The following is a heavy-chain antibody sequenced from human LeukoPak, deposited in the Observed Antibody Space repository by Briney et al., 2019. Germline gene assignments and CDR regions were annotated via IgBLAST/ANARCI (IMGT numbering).Heavy chain of an antibody. CDR1: GFTFSSYA. D-gene: IGHD2-2*01. V-gene: IGHV3-23*01. CDR3: AKDLFVVVPAAADY. J-gene: IGHJ4*02. Sequence: GGSLRLSCAASGFTFSSYAMSWVRQAPGKGLEWVSAISGSGGSTYYADSVKGRLTISRDNSKNTLYLQMNSLRAEDTAVYYCAKDLFVVVPAAADYWGQGTLVTVSS. CDR2: ISGSGGST.